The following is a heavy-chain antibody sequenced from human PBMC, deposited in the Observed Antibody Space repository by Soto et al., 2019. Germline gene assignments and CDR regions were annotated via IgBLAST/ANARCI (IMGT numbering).Heavy chain of an antibody. V-gene: IGHV4-59*08. CDR3: ARTYCDSTSCYDAFDI. CDR2: IYYSGST. Sequence: SETLSLTCTVSGGSISSFYWGWIRQPPGKGLEWIGYIYYSGSTNYNPSLKSRVTISVDTSRNQFSLKLRSVTAADTAVYYCARTYCDSTSCYDAFDIWGQGTMVTVS. CDR1: GGSISSFY. D-gene: IGHD2-2*01. J-gene: IGHJ3*02.